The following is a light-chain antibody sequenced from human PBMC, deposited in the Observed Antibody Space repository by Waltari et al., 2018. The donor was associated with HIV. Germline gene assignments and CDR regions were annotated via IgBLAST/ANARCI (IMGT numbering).Light chain of an antibody. Sequence: SYVPTQPPSVSVAPGQTARITCGGDNTGDQRMHWYQQKPGQAPVLVIYDDKTRPSGIPERFSGSNSGNTATLTIGRVEAGDEADYFCQVWETSSDHSVVFGGGTKVTVL. CDR2: DDK. CDR1: NTGDQR. J-gene: IGLJ2*01. V-gene: IGLV3-21*02. CDR3: QVWETSSDHSVV.